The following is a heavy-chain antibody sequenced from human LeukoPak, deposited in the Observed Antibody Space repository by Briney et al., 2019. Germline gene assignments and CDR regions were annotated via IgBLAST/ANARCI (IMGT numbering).Heavy chain of an antibody. V-gene: IGHV4-61*02. Sequence: SETLSLTCTVSGGSISSGSYYWSWIRQPAGKGLEWIGRIYTSGSTNYNPSLKSRVTISVDTSKNQFSLKLSSVTAADTAVYYCARVASIAAAGTGYYYYMDVWGKGTTVTVSS. D-gene: IGHD6-13*01. CDR2: IYTSGST. CDR1: GGSISSGSYY. CDR3: ARVASIAAAGTGYYYYMDV. J-gene: IGHJ6*03.